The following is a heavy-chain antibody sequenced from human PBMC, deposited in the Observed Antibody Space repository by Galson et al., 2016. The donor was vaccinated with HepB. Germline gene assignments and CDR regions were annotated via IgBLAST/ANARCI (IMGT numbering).Heavy chain of an antibody. V-gene: IGHV4-59*01. Sequence: ETLSLTCTVSGGSISSYYWSWIRQPPGKELEWIGYISYSGSTNYKPSLQSRVTLSVDTSQNQFSLKLSSVTAADTAVYYCTRGAKGVVGAAYYLGQGTLVTVSS. J-gene: IGHJ4*02. CDR2: ISYSGST. CDR1: GGSISSYY. CDR3: TRGAKGVVGAAYY. D-gene: IGHD2-21*01.